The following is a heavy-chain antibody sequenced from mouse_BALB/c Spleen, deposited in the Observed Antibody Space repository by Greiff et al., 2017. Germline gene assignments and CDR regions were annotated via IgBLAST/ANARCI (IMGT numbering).Heavy chain of an antibody. CDR2: IWSGGST. CDR3: AIRQYGNHGPFDY. Sequence: VQLQQSGPGLVQPSQSLSITCTVSGFSLTSYGVHWVRQSPGKGLEWLGVIWSGGSTDYNAAFISRLSISKDNSKSQVFFKMHSLKANDTAIYYCAIRQYGNHGPFDYWGQGTTLTVSS. CDR1: GFSLTSYG. J-gene: IGHJ2*01. D-gene: IGHD2-10*02. V-gene: IGHV2-2*02.